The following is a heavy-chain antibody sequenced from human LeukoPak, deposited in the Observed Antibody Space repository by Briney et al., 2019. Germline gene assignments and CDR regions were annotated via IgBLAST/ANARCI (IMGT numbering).Heavy chain of an antibody. D-gene: IGHD3-22*01. CDR2: ISAYNGNT. Sequence: ASVKVSCKASGYTFTSYGISWVRQAPGQGLEWMGWISAYNGNTNYAQKLQGRVTMTTDTSTSTAYMELRSLRSDDTAVYYCARAVYYYDSSGYYNHWGQGTLVTVSS. CDR3: ARAVYYYDSSGYYNH. CDR1: GYTFTSYG. J-gene: IGHJ5*02. V-gene: IGHV1-18*01.